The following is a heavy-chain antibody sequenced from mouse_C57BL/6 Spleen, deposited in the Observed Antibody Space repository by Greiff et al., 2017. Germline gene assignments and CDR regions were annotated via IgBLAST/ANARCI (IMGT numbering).Heavy chain of an antibody. CDR2: IDPENGDT. Sequence: VHVKQSGAELVRPGASVKLSCTASGFNIKDDYMHWVKQRPEQGLEWIGWIDPENGDTEYASKFQGKATITADTSSNTAYLQLSSLTSEDTAVYYCTGGGSSYAMDYWGQGTSVTVSS. CDR1: GFNIKDDY. CDR3: TGGGSSYAMDY. V-gene: IGHV14-4*01. D-gene: IGHD1-1*01. J-gene: IGHJ4*01.